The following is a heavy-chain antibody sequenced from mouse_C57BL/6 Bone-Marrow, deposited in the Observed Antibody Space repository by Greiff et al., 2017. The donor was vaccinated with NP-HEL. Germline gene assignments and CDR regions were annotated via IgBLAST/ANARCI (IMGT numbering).Heavy chain of an antibody. Sequence: QVQLKQSGAELARPGASVKLSCKASGYTFTSYGISWVKQRTGQGLEWIGEISPRSGNTYYNEKFKGKATLTADKSSSTAYMELRSLTSEDSAVYFCATLRAYWGQGTLVTVSA. CDR3: ATLRAY. CDR1: GYTFTSYG. V-gene: IGHV1-81*01. J-gene: IGHJ3*01. CDR2: ISPRSGNT.